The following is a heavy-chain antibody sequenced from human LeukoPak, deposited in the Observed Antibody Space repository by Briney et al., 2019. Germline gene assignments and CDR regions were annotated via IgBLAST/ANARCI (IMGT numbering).Heavy chain of an antibody. V-gene: IGHV3-7*01. CDR2: IEPAGSDT. CDR3: GRFGYEAAVDL. Sequence: PGRSLRLSCAASGFRFNGYAMHWVRQPPGTGLEWVANIEPAGSDTYYVAPVKGRFTIFRDNAKNLLYLQMNDLRADDTAVYSCGRFGYEAAVDLWGQGTLVAVS. D-gene: IGHD6-13*01. CDR1: GFRFNGYA. J-gene: IGHJ5*02.